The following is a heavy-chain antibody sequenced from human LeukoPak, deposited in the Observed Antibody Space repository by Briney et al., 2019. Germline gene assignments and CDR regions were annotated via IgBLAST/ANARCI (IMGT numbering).Heavy chain of an antibody. V-gene: IGHV5-51*01. Sequence: ESLKISCQGSGYTFSNHWIGWVRQMPGKGLEWMGIIYPDDSDTRYSPSFQGQVTMSADKSIRTAYLQWSSLKASDTAIYYCARRELTPKRYFRYRGQGTLVTVSS. J-gene: IGHJ4*02. D-gene: IGHD4-23*01. CDR2: IYPDDSDT. CDR1: GYTFSNHW. CDR3: ARRELTPKRYFRY.